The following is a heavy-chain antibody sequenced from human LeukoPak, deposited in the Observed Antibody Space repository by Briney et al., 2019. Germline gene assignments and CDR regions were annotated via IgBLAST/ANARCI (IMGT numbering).Heavy chain of an antibody. Sequence: WASVKVSCKASGYTFTGYYMHWVRQAPGQGLEWMGWINPNSGGTNYAQKFQGRVTMTRDTSISTAHMELSRLRSDDTAVYYCARDFLHVYYYDSSGYVRGAFDIWGQGTMVTVSS. CDR1: GYTFTGYY. J-gene: IGHJ3*02. D-gene: IGHD3-22*01. CDR2: INPNSGGT. V-gene: IGHV1-2*02. CDR3: ARDFLHVYYYDSSGYVRGAFDI.